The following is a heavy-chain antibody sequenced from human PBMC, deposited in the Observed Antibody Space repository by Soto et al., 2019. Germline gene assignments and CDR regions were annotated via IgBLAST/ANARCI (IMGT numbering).Heavy chain of an antibody. J-gene: IGHJ3*02. V-gene: IGHV4-59*08. D-gene: IGHD3-10*01. CDR1: GGSITSYH. CDR2: LYYSGSS. Sequence: QVQLQESGPGLVKPSETLSLSCTVSGGSITSYHWSWIRQPPGKGLEWIGCLYYSGSSNYKPSLKGRFTISVDTSTNQIALILSSVTAADTALYYCARHGGITMIRGVLTTFDIWGQGTVVTVSS. CDR3: ARHGGITMIRGVLTTFDI.